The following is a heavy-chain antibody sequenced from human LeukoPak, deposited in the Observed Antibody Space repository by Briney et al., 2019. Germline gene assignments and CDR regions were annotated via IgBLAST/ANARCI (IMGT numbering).Heavy chain of an antibody. V-gene: IGHV3-11*01. D-gene: IGHD2-15*01. CDR1: GFMFSDHY. J-gene: IGHJ4*02. CDR2: ISDSGSTI. CDR3: ARDHDSLGY. Sequence: GGSLRLSCAASGFMFSDHYMSWIRQAPGKGLEWISYISDSGSTIYYADSVKGRFTISRDNAKKSLFLQMNRLKADDTAVYYCARDHDSLGYWGQGTLVTVSS.